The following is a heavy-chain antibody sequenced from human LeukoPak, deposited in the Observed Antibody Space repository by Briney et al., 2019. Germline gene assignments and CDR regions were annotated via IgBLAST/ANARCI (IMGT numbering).Heavy chain of an antibody. CDR3: ARVIGYNYGFDY. J-gene: IGHJ4*02. Sequence: SVKVSCKASGDTFSNTVGWVRQAPGQGLEWMGGIIPIFDTANSAPKFQGRVTFTADESTNTAHMELTSLRFEDTAVYYCARVIGYNYGFDYWGQGTLVTVSS. D-gene: IGHD5-18*01. CDR1: GDTFSNTV. CDR2: IIPIFDTA. V-gene: IGHV1-69*13.